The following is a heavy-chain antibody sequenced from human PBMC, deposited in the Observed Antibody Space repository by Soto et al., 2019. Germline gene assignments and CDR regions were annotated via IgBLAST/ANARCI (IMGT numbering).Heavy chain of an antibody. CDR3: GSRTCGLPCDY. Sequence: QMQLQESGPGLVKPSETLSLTCTVSGDSISSYYWNWIRQPPGKGLEWIGYVYYSGCTNYKPSLKSRVTLSVDTPKEQFALQLRSVTAADTAGYYCGSRTCGLPCDYWGRGFLVTVSS. CDR1: GDSISSYY. D-gene: IGHD6-25*01. J-gene: IGHJ4*02. V-gene: IGHV4-59*01. CDR2: VYYSGCT.